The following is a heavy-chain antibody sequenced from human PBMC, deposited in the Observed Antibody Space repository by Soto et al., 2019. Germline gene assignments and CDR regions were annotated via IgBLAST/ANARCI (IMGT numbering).Heavy chain of an antibody. CDR1: GFTFSSYA. J-gene: IGHJ4*02. Sequence: EVQLLESGGGLVQPGGSLRLSCAASGFTFSSYAMSWVRQAPGKGLEWVSAISGSGGSTYYADSVKGRFIISRDNSKNTLYLQMNSLRAEDTAVYYCAKDSDYDFWRVPRERFDYWGQGTLVTVSS. CDR2: ISGSGGST. V-gene: IGHV3-23*01. CDR3: AKDSDYDFWRVPRERFDY. D-gene: IGHD3-3*01.